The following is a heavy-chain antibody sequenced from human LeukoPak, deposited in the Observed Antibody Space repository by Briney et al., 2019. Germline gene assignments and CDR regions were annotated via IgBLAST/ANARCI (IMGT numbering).Heavy chain of an antibody. CDR1: GSSISSGGYY. V-gene: IGHV4-31*03. Sequence: PSETVSLTCTVSGSSISSGGYYWSWIRQHPGKGLEWIGYIYYSGSTYYNPSLKSRGTISVGTSKNQFSLKLSSVTAADTAVYYCASCQNYDILTGSIWHYFDYWGQGSLVGVSS. J-gene: IGHJ4*02. CDR3: ASCQNYDILTGSIWHYFDY. CDR2: IYYSGST. D-gene: IGHD3-9*01.